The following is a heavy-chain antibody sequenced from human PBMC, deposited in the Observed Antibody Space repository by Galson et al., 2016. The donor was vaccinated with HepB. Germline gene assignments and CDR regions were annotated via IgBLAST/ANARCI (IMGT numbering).Heavy chain of an antibody. J-gene: IGHJ4*02. Sequence: SLRLSCAASGFTFSSYGMHWVRQAPGKGLEWVAVIWYDGSNKYYADSVKGRFTISRDNSKNTLFLQMNSLRPEDTAVYYCAKGGRRVVAASHLHYWGQGTLVAVSS. CDR3: AKGGRRVVAASHLHY. D-gene: IGHD2-15*01. V-gene: IGHV3-33*06. CDR2: IWYDGSNK. CDR1: GFTFSSYG.